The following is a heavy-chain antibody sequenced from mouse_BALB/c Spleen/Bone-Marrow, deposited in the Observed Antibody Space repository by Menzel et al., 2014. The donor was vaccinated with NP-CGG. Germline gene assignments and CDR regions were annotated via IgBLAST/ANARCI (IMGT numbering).Heavy chain of an antibody. CDR2: IYPGNVNT. Sequence: VQGVESGPELVKPGASVRISYKASGYTFTSYFLHWVKQRPGQGLEWIGWIYPGNVNTKYNEKFKGKATLTADKSSSTAYMQLSSLTSEASAVYFCARWVVGRDYAMDYWGQGTSVTVSS. CDR3: ARWVVGRDYAMDY. J-gene: IGHJ4*01. CDR1: GYTFTSYF. V-gene: IGHV1S56*01. D-gene: IGHD1-1*01.